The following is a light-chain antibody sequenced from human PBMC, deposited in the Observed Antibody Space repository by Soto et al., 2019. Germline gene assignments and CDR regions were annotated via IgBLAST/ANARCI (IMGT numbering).Light chain of an antibody. J-gene: IGKJ2*01. Sequence: EIVLTQSPATLSLSPGDRATLSCRASQSVGTFLAWYQKKPGQAPRLIIYDASNMATGIPARFSGSGSGTEFTLTISSVQPDDFAVYYCQHHTNCPRTFGQGTKLDIK. CDR1: QSVGTF. V-gene: IGKV3-11*01. CDR2: DAS. CDR3: QHHTNCPRT.